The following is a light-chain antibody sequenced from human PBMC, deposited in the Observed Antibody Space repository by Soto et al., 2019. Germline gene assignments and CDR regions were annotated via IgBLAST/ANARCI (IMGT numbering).Light chain of an antibody. CDR3: QQYGTAPYT. Sequence: EIVLTQSTGTLSLSPGERASLSCGASQSVRTSLAWYQHKPGLAPRLLIYDASSRATGIPDRFSGSGSGTDFTLTIIRLEPEDFAVYFCQQYGTAPYTFGQGTKLEIK. J-gene: IGKJ2*01. V-gene: IGKV3D-20*01. CDR2: DAS. CDR1: QSVRTS.